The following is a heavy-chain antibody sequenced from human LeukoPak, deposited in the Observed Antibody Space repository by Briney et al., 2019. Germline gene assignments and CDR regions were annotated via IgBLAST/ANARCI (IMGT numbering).Heavy chain of an antibody. CDR2: INPNSGGT. J-gene: IGHJ4*02. Sequence: ASVKVSCKASEYTFTGYYMHWVRQAPGQGLEWMGWINPNSGGTNYAQKFQGRVTMTRDTSISTAYMELSRLRSDDTAVYYCARFYYDILTGYYYFDYWGQGTLVTVSS. CDR1: EYTFTGYY. CDR3: ARFYYDILTGYYYFDY. V-gene: IGHV1-2*02. D-gene: IGHD3-9*01.